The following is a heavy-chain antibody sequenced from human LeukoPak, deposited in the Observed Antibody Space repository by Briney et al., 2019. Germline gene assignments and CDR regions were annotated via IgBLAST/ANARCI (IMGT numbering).Heavy chain of an antibody. CDR3: AKALYSSGWYPADY. Sequence: GASLRLSCAVSGFTFSSYAMSWVRQAPGKGLEWVSAISGSGGSTYYADSVKGRFTISRDNSKNTLYLQMNSLRAEDTAVYYCAKALYSSGWYPADYWGQGTLVTVSS. D-gene: IGHD6-19*01. CDR1: GFTFSSYA. J-gene: IGHJ4*02. CDR2: ISGSGGST. V-gene: IGHV3-23*01.